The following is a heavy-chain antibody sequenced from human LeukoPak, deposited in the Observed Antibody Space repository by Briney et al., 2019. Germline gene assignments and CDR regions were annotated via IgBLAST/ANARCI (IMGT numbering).Heavy chain of an antibody. J-gene: IGHJ4*02. CDR3: ASCPLEYSGSSGHSFYY. Sequence: SVKVSCKASGGTFSSYAISWVRQAPGQGLEWMGGIIPIFGTANYAQKFQGRVTITTDESTSTAYMELSSLRSEDTAVYYCASCPLEYSGSSGHSFYYWGQGTLVTVSS. CDR2: IIPIFGTA. V-gene: IGHV1-69*05. CDR1: GGTFSSYA. D-gene: IGHD6-6*01.